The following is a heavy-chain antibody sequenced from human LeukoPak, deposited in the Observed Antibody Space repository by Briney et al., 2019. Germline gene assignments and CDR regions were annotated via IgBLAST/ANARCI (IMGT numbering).Heavy chain of an antibody. V-gene: IGHV3-48*03. CDR2: ISSSGSTI. CDR3: ARDSGEGIAVAQSDY. Sequence: PGGSLRLSCAASGFTFSSYEMNWVRQAPGKGLEWVSYISSSGSTIYYADSVKGRFTISRDNAKNSPYLQMNSLRAEDTAVYYCARDSGEGIAVAQSDYWGQGTLVTVSS. D-gene: IGHD6-19*01. J-gene: IGHJ4*02. CDR1: GFTFSSYE.